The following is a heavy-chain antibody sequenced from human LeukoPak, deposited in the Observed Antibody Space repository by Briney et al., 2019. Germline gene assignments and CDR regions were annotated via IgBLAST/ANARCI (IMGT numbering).Heavy chain of an antibody. Sequence: SETLSLTCNVSGGSMSTNYWSWIRQPPGKGLEWIGYIYYSGSTNYNPPLKSRVTISVDTSKSQSSLKLNSVTAADTAVYYCARGTTVLTYWGQGSLVTVSS. CDR3: ARGTTVLTY. J-gene: IGHJ4*02. V-gene: IGHV4-59*01. D-gene: IGHD4-23*01. CDR1: GGSMSTNY. CDR2: IYYSGST.